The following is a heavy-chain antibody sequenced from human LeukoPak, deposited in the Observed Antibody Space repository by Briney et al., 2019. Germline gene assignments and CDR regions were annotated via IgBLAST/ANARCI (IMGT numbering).Heavy chain of an antibody. J-gene: IGHJ3*02. CDR1: GFTFSSYS. D-gene: IGHD3-22*01. V-gene: IGHV3-21*01. CDR3: ARDLERRVYYDSSGSDDAFDI. Sequence: GGSLRLSCAASGFTFSSYSMNWVRQAPGKGLEWVSSITTTGTYIYYADSVKGRFTISRDNAKNSLYLQMNSLRAEDTAVYYCARDLERRVYYDSSGSDDAFDIWGQGTMVTVSS. CDR2: ITTTGTYI.